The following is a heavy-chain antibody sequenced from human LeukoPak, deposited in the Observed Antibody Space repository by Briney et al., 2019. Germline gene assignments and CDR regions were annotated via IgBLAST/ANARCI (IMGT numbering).Heavy chain of an antibody. CDR1: GGTFSSYT. D-gene: IGHD2-8*01. J-gene: IGHJ6*02. CDR2: IIPIFGTA. V-gene: IGHV1-69*13. Sequence: SVKVSCKASGGTFSSYTISWVRQASGQGLEWMGGIIPIFGTANYAQKFQGRVTITADESTSTAYMELSSLRSEDTAVYYCARDTRMDPLYYGMDVWGQGTTVTVSS. CDR3: ARDTRMDPLYYGMDV.